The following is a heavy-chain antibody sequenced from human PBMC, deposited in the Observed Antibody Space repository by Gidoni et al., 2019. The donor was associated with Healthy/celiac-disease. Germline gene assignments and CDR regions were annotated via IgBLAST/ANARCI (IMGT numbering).Heavy chain of an antibody. CDR2: SSGSGGST. CDR3: AKDLGGDYAEYFQH. D-gene: IGHD4-17*01. Sequence: EVQLLESGGGLVQPGGSLRLSFAASRFTFSSYAMSWVRQAPGKGLEWVSASSGSGGSTYYADSVKGRFTISRDNSKNTLYLQMNSLRAEDTAVYYCAKDLGGDYAEYFQHWGQGTLVTVSS. J-gene: IGHJ1*01. CDR1: RFTFSSYA. V-gene: IGHV3-23*01.